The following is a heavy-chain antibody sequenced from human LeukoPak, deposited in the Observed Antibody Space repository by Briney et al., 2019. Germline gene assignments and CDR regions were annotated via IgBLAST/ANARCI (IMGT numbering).Heavy chain of an antibody. D-gene: IGHD2-8*01. Sequence: ASVKVSCKASGYTFTSYGISWVRQAPGQGLEWMGWISAYNGNTNYAQKLQGRVTMTTDTSTGTAYMELRSLRSDDTAVYYCARSDIVLMVYAPHFDYWGQGTLVTVSS. V-gene: IGHV1-18*01. J-gene: IGHJ4*02. CDR3: ARSDIVLMVYAPHFDY. CDR1: GYTFTSYG. CDR2: ISAYNGNT.